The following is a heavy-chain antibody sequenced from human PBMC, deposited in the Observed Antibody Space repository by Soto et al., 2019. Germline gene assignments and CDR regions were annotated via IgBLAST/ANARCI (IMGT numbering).Heavy chain of an antibody. D-gene: IGHD3-22*01. CDR2: IIPIFGTA. V-gene: IGHV1-69*13. CDR3: ARGSETITMIVVALDY. Sequence: SVKVSCKASGGTFSSYAISWVRQAPGQGLEWMGGIIPIFGTANYAQKFQGRVTITADESTSTAYMELSSLRSEDTAVYYCARGSETITMIVVALDYWGQGTLVTVSS. J-gene: IGHJ4*02. CDR1: GGTFSSYA.